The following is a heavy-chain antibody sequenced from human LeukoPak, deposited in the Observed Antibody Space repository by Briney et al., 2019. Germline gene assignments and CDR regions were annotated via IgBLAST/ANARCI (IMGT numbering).Heavy chain of an antibody. D-gene: IGHD2-2*01. CDR3: ARADQQRFDY. V-gene: IGHV4-34*01. CDR1: GGSFSGYY. CDR2: INHSGST. J-gene: IGHJ4*02. Sequence: PSETLSLTCAVYGGSFSGYYWSWIRQPPGKGLEWIGEINHSGSTNYNPSLKSRVTISVDTSKNQFPLKLSSVTAADTAVYYCARADQQRFDYWGQGTLVTVSS.